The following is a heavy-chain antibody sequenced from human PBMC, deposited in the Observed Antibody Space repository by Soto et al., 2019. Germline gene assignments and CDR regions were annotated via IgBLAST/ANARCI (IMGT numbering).Heavy chain of an antibody. J-gene: IGHJ3*02. CDR1: GGTFSSYT. V-gene: IGHV1-69*08. CDR3: ARDSGAEAFDI. Sequence: QVQLVQSGAEVKKPGSSVKVSCKASGGTFSSYTISWVRQAPGQGLEWMGRIIPILGIANNAQKFQGRVTITADKSTSTAYMELSSLRSEDTAVYYCARDSGAEAFDIWGQGTMVTVSS. D-gene: IGHD1-26*01. CDR2: IIPILGIA.